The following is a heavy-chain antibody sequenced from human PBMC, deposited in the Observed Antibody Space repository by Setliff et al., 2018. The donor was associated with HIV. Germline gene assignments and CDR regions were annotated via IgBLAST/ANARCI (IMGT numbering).Heavy chain of an antibody. CDR2: IYYSGST. D-gene: IGHD5-18*01. Sequence: PSETLSLTCTVSGGSISSYSWSWIRQPPGKGLEWIGYIYYSGSTNYNPSLKSRVTISVDTSKNQFSLRLNSVTAADTAAYYCARVPRQLLKGAAAYFDYWGQGTLVTVSS. J-gene: IGHJ4*02. V-gene: IGHV4-59*01. CDR3: ARVPRQLLKGAAAYFDY. CDR1: GGSISSYS.